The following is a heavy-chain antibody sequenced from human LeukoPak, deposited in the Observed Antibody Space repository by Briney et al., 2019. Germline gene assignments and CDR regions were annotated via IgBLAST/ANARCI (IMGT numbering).Heavy chain of an antibody. Sequence: GRSLRLSCAASGFTFSDYGMHWVRQAPGKGLEWVAVIWYDGSNTYFADSVKGRFTISRDNSKNTSYLQMNSLRAEDTAVYYCAKDFSLEQLVSSIFDYWGQGTLVTVSS. CDR3: AKDFSLEQLVSSIFDY. V-gene: IGHV3-33*06. D-gene: IGHD6-6*01. J-gene: IGHJ4*02. CDR1: GFTFSDYG. CDR2: IWYDGSNT.